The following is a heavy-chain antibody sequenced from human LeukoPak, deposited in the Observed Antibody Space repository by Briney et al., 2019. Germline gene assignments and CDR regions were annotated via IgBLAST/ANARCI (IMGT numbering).Heavy chain of an antibody. CDR2: ISYDGSNK. D-gene: IGHD3-3*01. J-gene: IGHJ4*02. Sequence: GRSLRLSCAASGFTFSSYGMHWVRQAPGKGLEWVAVISYDGSNKYYADSVKGRFTISRDNSKNTLYLQMNSLRAEDTAVYYCAKDLVWSYWGQGTLVTVS. CDR1: GFTFSSYG. CDR3: AKDLVWSY. V-gene: IGHV3-30*18.